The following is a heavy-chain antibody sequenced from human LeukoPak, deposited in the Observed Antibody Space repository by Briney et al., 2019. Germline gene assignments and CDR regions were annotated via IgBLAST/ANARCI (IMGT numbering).Heavy chain of an antibody. V-gene: IGHV1-8*01. Sequence: ASVKLSCKASGYTFTSYDINWVRQAPGQGPEWMGSMNPNSGNTGYAQQFQGRVTMTRTTSTSTAYMELSSLRSDDTAVYYCARGWFGQLLQDYWGQGTLVTVSS. CDR1: GYTFTSYD. CDR3: ARGWFGQLLQDY. D-gene: IGHD3-10*01. CDR2: MNPNSGNT. J-gene: IGHJ4*02.